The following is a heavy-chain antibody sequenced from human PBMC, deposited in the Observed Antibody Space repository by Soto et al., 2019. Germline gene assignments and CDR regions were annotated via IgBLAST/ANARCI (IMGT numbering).Heavy chain of an antibody. CDR2: IIRIFGTP. Sequence: QVQLVQSGAEVKKPGSSVKVSCKASGGTFSSYAINWVRQAPGQGLEWMGGIIRIFGTPDYAQRFQGRVTITADESTSTAYMELRSLRSEDTAVYYWARQGSNEYYFYGMDVWGQGTTVTVSS. CDR1: GGTFSSYA. D-gene: IGHD3-10*01. J-gene: IGHJ6*02. CDR3: ARQGSNEYYFYGMDV. V-gene: IGHV1-69*12.